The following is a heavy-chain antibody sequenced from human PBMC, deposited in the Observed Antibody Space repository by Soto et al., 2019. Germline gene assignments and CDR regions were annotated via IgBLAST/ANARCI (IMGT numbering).Heavy chain of an antibody. CDR3: AGQDRDGYSWGNDAFDI. Sequence: SETLSLTCAVYGGSFSGYYWSWIRQPPGKGLEWIGEINHSGSTNYNPSLKSRVTISVDTSKNQFSLKLSSVTAADTAVYYCAGQDRDGYSWGNDAFDIWGQGTMVTVSS. J-gene: IGHJ3*02. D-gene: IGHD4-4*01. V-gene: IGHV4-34*01. CDR1: GGSFSGYY. CDR2: INHSGST.